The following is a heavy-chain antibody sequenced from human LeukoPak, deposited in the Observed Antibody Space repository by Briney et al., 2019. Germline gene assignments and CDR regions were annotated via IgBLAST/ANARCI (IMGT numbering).Heavy chain of an antibody. J-gene: IGHJ6*03. Sequence: ASVKVSCKASGYTFTSYGISWVRQAPGQGLEWMGWISPYNGNTEYGQKVQGRVTMTTDRPTTTASMELRSLRSDDTTIYYCARVRPPNIVDSVMDSKYYHDIDVWGQETTVTVPS. D-gene: IGHD5-18*01. CDR1: GYTFTSYG. CDR2: ISPYNGNT. V-gene: IGHV1-18*01. CDR3: ARVRPPNIVDSVMDSKYYHDIDV.